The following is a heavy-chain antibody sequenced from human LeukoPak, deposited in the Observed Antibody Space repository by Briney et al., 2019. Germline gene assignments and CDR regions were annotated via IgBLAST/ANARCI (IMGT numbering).Heavy chain of an antibody. CDR1: GDSISSGDYY. CDR3: ARDNGLAAAGSDAFDI. Sequence: SETLSLTCTVSGDSISSGDYYWSWIRQPPGKGLEWIGYIYYSGSTYYNPSLKSRVTISVDTSKNQFSLKLSSVTAADTAVYYCARDNGLAAAGSDAFDIWGQGTMVTVSS. J-gene: IGHJ3*02. V-gene: IGHV4-30-4*02. CDR2: IYYSGST. D-gene: IGHD6-13*01.